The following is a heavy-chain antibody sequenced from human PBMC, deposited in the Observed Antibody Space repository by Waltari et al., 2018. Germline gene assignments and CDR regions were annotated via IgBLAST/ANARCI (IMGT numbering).Heavy chain of an antibody. CDR3: ARQELWLPDY. V-gene: IGHV4-39*01. CDR1: GGSISSSSYY. CDR2: IYYSGST. D-gene: IGHD5-18*01. Sequence: QLQLQESGPGLVKPSETLSLTCTVSGGSISSSSYYWGWIRQPPGKGLEWIGSIYYSGSTYYTPSLKSRVTISVDTSKNQFSLKLSSVTAADTAVYYCARQELWLPDYWGQGTLVTVSS. J-gene: IGHJ4*02.